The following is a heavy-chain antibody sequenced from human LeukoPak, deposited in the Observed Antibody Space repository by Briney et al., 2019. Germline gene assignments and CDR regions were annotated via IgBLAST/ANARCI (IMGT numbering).Heavy chain of an antibody. J-gene: IGHJ4*01. CDR2: IRYDETTK. CDR3: ARDRYYYGTGTYYHSDY. CDR1: GFTFSSYG. V-gene: IGHV3-30*02. Sequence: PGGSLRLSCAASGFTFSSYGMHWVRQAPGKGLEWVTFIRYDETTKYYADSVKGRFTISRDNSKNTLYLQMNSLSAEDTAVYYCARDRYYYGTGTYYHSDYWGHGTRVTVSS. D-gene: IGHD3-10*01.